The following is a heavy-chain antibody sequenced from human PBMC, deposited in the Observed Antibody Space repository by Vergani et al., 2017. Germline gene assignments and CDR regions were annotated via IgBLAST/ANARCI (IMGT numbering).Heavy chain of an antibody. J-gene: IGHJ3*01. V-gene: IGHV4-61*02. CDR3: ARRSGGYYSGGKVHPLRTAFDV. CDR1: GASINNDFYY. Sequence: QVQLQESGPGLVKPSQTLSLTCTVSGASINNDFYYWHWIRQPAGKGLEWIGRSYVSGITDYNSSLQSRVSMSVDTSKNQFSLTLTSVTAADTAIYFCARRSGGYYSGGKVHPLRTAFDVWGHGTVVTVSS. D-gene: IGHD2-15*01. CDR2: SYVSGIT.